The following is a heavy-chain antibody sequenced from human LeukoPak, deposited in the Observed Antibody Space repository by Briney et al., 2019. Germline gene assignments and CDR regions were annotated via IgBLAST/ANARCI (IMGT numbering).Heavy chain of an antibody. J-gene: IGHJ4*02. CDR2: IYHSGST. V-gene: IGHV4-38-2*02. D-gene: IGHD2-15*01. Sequence: SETLSLTCTVSGYSISSGYYWGWIRQPPGKGLEWIGSIYHSGSTYYNPSLKSRVTISVDTSKNQFSLKLSSVTAADTAVYYCAREIRTVVAAYSFDYWGQGTLVTVSS. CDR3: AREIRTVVAAYSFDY. CDR1: GYSISSGYY.